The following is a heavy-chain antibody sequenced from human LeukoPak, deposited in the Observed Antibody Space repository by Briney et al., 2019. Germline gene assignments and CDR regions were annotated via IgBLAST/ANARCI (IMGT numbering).Heavy chain of an antibody. CDR2: ISSNGGST. CDR3: ARGSAYYDFWSGLGTGSYYYYGMDV. V-gene: IGHV3-64*01. Sequence: PGGSLRLSCAASGFTFSSYAMHWVRQAPGKGLEYVSAISSNGGSTYYANSVKGRFTISRDNSKNMLYLQMGSLRAEDMAVYYCARGSAYYDFWSGLGTGSYYYYGMDVWGQGTTVTVSS. CDR1: GFTFSSYA. D-gene: IGHD3-3*01. J-gene: IGHJ6*02.